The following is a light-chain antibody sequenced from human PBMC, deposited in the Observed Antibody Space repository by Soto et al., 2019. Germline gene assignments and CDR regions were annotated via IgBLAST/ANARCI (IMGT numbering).Light chain of an antibody. CDR2: DAS. CDR3: QHYKYLTPIT. Sequence: DIQMTQSPSSLSASVGDRVTITCQAKQDINNYLNWYQQKSGKAPKLLIYDASNFETGVQSRFSGRCSGTDFSFTISRLQPEDVATKYSQHYKYLTPITFSQGKRLDIK. V-gene: IGKV1-33*01. CDR1: QDINNY. J-gene: IGKJ5*01.